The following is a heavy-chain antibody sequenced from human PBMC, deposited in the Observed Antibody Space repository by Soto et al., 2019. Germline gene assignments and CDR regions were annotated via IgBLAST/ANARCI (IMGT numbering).Heavy chain of an antibody. V-gene: IGHV3-11*01. CDR2: ISSSGSTK. CDR3: ARDRYCSGGSCYASGPSGWFDP. Sequence: GGSLRLSCAASGFTFSDYYMSWIRQAPGKGLEWVSYISSSGSTKYYADSVKGRFTISRDNAKNSLYLQMNSLRAEDTAVYYCARDRYCSGGSCYASGPSGWFDPWGQGTLVTVYS. D-gene: IGHD2-15*01. CDR1: GFTFSDYY. J-gene: IGHJ5*02.